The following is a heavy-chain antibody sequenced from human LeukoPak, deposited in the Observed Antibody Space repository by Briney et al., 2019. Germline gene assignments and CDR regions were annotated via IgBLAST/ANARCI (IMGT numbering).Heavy chain of an antibody. CDR1: GLTFSNHG. Sequence: GGSLRLSCATAGLTFSNHGMHWVRQAPGKGLEWVTFIRNDGSDKYYADSAKGRFTISRDNSKNTLYLQMNTPRAEDTAVYYCAKDKGVVAFDIWGQGTMVTVSS. CDR3: AKDKGVVAFDI. V-gene: IGHV3-30*02. D-gene: IGHD2-15*01. CDR2: IRNDGSDK. J-gene: IGHJ3*02.